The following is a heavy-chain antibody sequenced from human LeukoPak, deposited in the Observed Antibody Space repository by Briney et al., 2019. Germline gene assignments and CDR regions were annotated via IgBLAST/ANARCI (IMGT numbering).Heavy chain of an antibody. J-gene: IGHJ4*02. D-gene: IGHD5-24*01. CDR2: IYYSGST. Sequence: SETLSLTCTVSGGSISSYYWNWIRQPPGKGLEWIGYIYYSGSTNYNPSLKSRVTISVDTSKNQFSLKLSSVTAADTAVYYCARVARRDGYNSFDYWGQGTLDTVSS. V-gene: IGHV4-59*12. CDR1: GGSISSYY. CDR3: ARVARRDGYNSFDY.